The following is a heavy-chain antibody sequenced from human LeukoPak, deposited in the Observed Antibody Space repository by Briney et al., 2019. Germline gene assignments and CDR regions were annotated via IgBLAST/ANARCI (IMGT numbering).Heavy chain of an antibody. CDR2: ISGSDGAT. D-gene: IGHD2-8*02. V-gene: IGHV3-23*01. CDR3: AKDMRGVVLVPRAYYFDS. CDR1: GFTFSAYG. J-gene: IGHJ4*02. Sequence: GGSLRLSCVGSGFTFSAYGMSWVRQAPGKGLESVSSISGSDGATSYADSVKGRFTISRDNSKNTLYLQMNSLRAEDTAVYYCAKDMRGVVLVPRAYYFDSWGQGTLVTASS.